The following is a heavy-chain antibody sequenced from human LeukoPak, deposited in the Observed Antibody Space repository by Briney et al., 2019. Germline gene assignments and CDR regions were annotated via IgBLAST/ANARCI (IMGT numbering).Heavy chain of an antibody. D-gene: IGHD3-22*01. CDR3: ARVYYNSLGYAFDV. J-gene: IGHJ3*01. Sequence: GGSLRVSCEASGFIFSDYYMGWIRQAPGKGLEWVSYISGSRSTTYYADSVKGRFTISRDNAKNSLYLQMDSLRAEDTALYYCARVYYNSLGYAFDVWGQGTMVSVTS. CDR2: ISGSRSTT. CDR1: GFIFSDYY. V-gene: IGHV3-11*04.